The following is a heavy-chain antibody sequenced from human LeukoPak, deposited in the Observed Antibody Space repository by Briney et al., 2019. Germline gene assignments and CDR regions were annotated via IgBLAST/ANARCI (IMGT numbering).Heavy chain of an antibody. J-gene: IGHJ3*02. CDR1: GYTFTSYA. V-gene: IGHV1-3*01. CDR2: INAGNGNT. Sequence: RASVTVSCTASGYTFTSYAMHWVRQAPGQGLEWMGWINAGNGNTKYSQKFQGRVTITRDTSASTAYMELSSLRSEDTAVYYCAREFSGTAFDIWGQGTMVTVSS. D-gene: IGHD1-1*01. CDR3: AREFSGTAFDI.